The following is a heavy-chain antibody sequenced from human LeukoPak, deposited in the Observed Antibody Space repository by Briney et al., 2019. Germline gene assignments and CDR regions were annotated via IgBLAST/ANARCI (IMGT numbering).Heavy chain of an antibody. D-gene: IGHD6-13*01. J-gene: IGHJ5*02. V-gene: IGHV2-5*02. CDR3: AHLRYIAAAGTSDWFDP. Sequence: SGPTLVNPTQTLTLTCTFSGFSLSTSGVGVGCIRQPPGKALKWLALIYWDDDKRYSPSLKSRLTITKDTSKNQVVLTMTNMDPVDTATYYCAHLRYIAAAGTSDWFDPWGQGTLVTVSS. CDR2: IYWDDDK. CDR1: GFSLSTSGVG.